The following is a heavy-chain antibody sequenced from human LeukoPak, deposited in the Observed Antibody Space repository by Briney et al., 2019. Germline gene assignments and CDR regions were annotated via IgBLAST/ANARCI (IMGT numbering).Heavy chain of an antibody. J-gene: IGHJ4*02. Sequence: GGSLRLSYAASGFTFSGYPIHWVRQAPGKGLEWVAVISYDGSNKYYADSVKGRFTISRDNSKNTLYLQMNSLRAEDTAVYYCARDAGQQRVRYYFDYWGQGTLVTVSS. CDR2: ISYDGSNK. D-gene: IGHD4-17*01. CDR3: ARDAGQQRVRYYFDY. V-gene: IGHV3-30-3*01. CDR1: GFTFSGYP.